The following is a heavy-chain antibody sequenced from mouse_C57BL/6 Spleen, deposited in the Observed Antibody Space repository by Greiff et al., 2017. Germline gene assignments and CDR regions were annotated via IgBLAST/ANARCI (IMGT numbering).Heavy chain of an antibody. CDR1: GYTFTDYY. J-gene: IGHJ4*01. D-gene: IGHD2-1*01. V-gene: IGHV1-76*01. CDR3: ARWDGKGAMDY. CDR2: IYPGSGNT. Sequence: QVQLQQSGAELVRPGASVKLSCKASGYTFTDYYINWVTQRPGQGLEWIARIYPGSGNTYYNEKFKGKATLTAEKSSSTAYMQLSSLTSEDSAVYFCARWDGKGAMDYWGQGTSVTVSS.